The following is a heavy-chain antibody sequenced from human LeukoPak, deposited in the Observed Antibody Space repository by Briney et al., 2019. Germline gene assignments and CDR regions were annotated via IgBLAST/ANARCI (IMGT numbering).Heavy chain of an antibody. Sequence: SETLSPTCTVSGGSISSSSYYWGWIRQPPGKGLEWIGSIYYSGSTYYNPSLKSRVTISVDTSKNQFSLKLSSVTAADTAVYYCARVGDYVWGSYRPKGNWFDPWGQGTLVTVSS. CDR1: GGSISSSSYY. CDR2: IYYSGST. CDR3: ARVGDYVWGSYRPKGNWFDP. J-gene: IGHJ5*02. V-gene: IGHV4-39*07. D-gene: IGHD3-16*02.